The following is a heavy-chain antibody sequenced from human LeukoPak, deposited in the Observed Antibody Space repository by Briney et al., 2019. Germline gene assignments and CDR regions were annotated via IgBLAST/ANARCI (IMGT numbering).Heavy chain of an antibody. CDR1: GFTFSSYE. V-gene: IGHV3-48*03. J-gene: IGHJ5*02. CDR2: ISSSGSTI. Sequence: GGSLRLSCAASGFTFSSYEMNWVRQAPGKGLEWVSYISSSGSTIYYADSVKGRFTISRDNAKNSLYLRMNSLRAEDTAVYYCARATDGYDSKVDWFDPWGQGTLVTVSS. CDR3: ARATDGYDSKVDWFDP. D-gene: IGHD3-22*01.